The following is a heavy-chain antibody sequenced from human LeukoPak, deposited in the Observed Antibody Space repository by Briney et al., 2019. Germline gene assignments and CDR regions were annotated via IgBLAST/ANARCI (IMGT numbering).Heavy chain of an antibody. D-gene: IGHD2-2*01. Sequence: ASVKVSCKASGYTFTSYYMHWVRQAPGQGLEWMGIINPSGGSTSYAQKFQGRVTMTRNMSTSTVYMELSSLRPEDTAVYYCARAYCSSTSCYLNWFDPWGQGTLVTVSS. V-gene: IGHV1-46*01. CDR2: INPSGGST. J-gene: IGHJ5*02. CDR3: ARAYCSSTSCYLNWFDP. CDR1: GYTFTSYY.